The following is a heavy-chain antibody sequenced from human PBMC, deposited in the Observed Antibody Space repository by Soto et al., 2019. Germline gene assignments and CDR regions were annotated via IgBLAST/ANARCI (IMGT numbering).Heavy chain of an antibody. CDR2: INPNSGGT. J-gene: IGHJ5*02. V-gene: IGHV1-2*02. Sequence: ASVKVSCKASGYTFTGYHMHWVRQAPGQGLEWMGWINPNSGGTNYAQKFQGRVTMTRDTSISTAYMELSRLRSDDTAVYYCARDDIPAIAVDGTRWFDPWGQGTLVTVSS. CDR1: GYTFTGYH. CDR3: ARDDIPAIAVDGTRWFDP. D-gene: IGHD6-19*01.